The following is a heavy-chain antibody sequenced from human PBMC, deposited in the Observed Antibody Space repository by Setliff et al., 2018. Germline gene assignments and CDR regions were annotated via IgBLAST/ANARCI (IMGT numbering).Heavy chain of an antibody. CDR1: GFTFSIYW. J-gene: IGHJ4*02. Sequence: GGSLRLSCAASGFTFSIYWMTWVRQAPGKGLEWVANIKQDGSEKYHVDSVKGRFTISRDNAKNSLYLQMNSLRAEDTAVYYCARDGGEYWGQGTLVTVSS. D-gene: IGHD3-16*01. CDR2: IKQDGSEK. CDR3: ARDGGEY. V-gene: IGHV3-7*01.